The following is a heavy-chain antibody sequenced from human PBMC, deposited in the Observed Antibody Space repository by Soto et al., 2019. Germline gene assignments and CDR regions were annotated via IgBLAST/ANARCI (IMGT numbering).Heavy chain of an antibody. CDR2: INPNSGGT. CDR1: GYTFTGYY. J-gene: IGHJ5*02. Sequence: ASVNVSCKASGYTFTGYYIHWVRQAPGQGLEWMGWINPNSGGTNYAQKFQGRVTMTRDTSISTAYMELSRLRSDDTAVYYCARDIVVVPAAIFWFDPWGQGTLVTVSS. D-gene: IGHD2-2*01. V-gene: IGHV1-2*02. CDR3: ARDIVVVPAAIFWFDP.